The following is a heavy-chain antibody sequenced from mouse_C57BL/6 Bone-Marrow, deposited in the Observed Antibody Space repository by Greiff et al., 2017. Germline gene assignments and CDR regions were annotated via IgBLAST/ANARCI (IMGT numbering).Heavy chain of an antibody. J-gene: IGHJ3*01. Sequence: DVKLQESGGDLVKPGGSLKLSCAASGFTFSSYGMSWVRQTPDKRLEWVATISSGGSYTYYPDSVKGRFTISRDNAKNTLYLQMSSLKSEDTAMYYCARHGGSWFAYWGQGTLVTVSA. V-gene: IGHV5-6*02. CDR3: ARHGGSWFAY. D-gene: IGHD1-1*02. CDR1: GFTFSSYG. CDR2: ISSGGSYT.